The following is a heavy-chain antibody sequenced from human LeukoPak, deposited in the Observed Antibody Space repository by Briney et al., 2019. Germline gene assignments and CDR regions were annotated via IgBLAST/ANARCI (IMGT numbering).Heavy chain of an antibody. CDR1: GFTFSSYS. J-gene: IGHJ4*02. CDR2: ISSSSSTI. Sequence: GGSLRLSCAASGFTFSSYSMNWVRQAPGKGMEWVSYISSSSSTIYYADSVKGRFTISRDNSKNTLYLQMNSLRAEDTAVYYCAKDLVSPRSVGSSEKVDYWGQGTLVIVSS. D-gene: IGHD3-10*01. CDR3: AKDLVSPRSVGSSEKVDY. V-gene: IGHV3-48*01.